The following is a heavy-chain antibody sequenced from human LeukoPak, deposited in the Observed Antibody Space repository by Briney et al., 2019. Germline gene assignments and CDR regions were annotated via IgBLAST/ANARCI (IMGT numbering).Heavy chain of an antibody. Sequence: ASVKVSCKASGYTFTSYGISWVRQAPGQGLEWMGWISAYNGNTNYAQKLQGRVTMTTDTSTSTAYMELGSLRSDDTAVYYCARVAWYYYDSSGYRLYAFDIWGQGTMVTASS. CDR2: ISAYNGNT. CDR3: ARVAWYYYDSSGYRLYAFDI. V-gene: IGHV1-18*01. J-gene: IGHJ3*02. D-gene: IGHD3-22*01. CDR1: GYTFTSYG.